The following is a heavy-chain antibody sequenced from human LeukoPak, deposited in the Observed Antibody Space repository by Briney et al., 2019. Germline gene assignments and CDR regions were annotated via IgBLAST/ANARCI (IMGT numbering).Heavy chain of an antibody. V-gene: IGHV3-30*02. CDR3: AIGVNYAFDD. CDR2: LRYDGRSK. Sequence: PGGSLRLSCTASGFILIDSGFDWVRQAPGKGLEWVAFLRYDGRSKYYLDAVKGRFTISRDNSKNTVYLQMDSLRPEDTSVYYCAIGVNYAFDDWGQGTLVTVSS. J-gene: IGHJ4*02. D-gene: IGHD1-7*01. CDR1: GFILIDSG.